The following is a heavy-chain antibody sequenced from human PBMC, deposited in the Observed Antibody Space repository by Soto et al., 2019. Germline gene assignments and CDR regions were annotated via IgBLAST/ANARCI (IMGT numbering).Heavy chain of an antibody. V-gene: IGHV3-7*01. CDR1: GFTFSKYW. J-gene: IGHJ4*01. CDR2: IKQDGSEK. D-gene: IGHD2-15*01. CDR3: VRYGGRDGRCYDY. Sequence: PGGSLRLSCAASGFTFSKYWMSWVRQAPGKGLEWVANIKQDGSEKSYVDSVKGRLTISRDNAENSLYLQMNSLRAEDTAVYYCVRYGGRDGRCYDYWGHGTLVTVSS.